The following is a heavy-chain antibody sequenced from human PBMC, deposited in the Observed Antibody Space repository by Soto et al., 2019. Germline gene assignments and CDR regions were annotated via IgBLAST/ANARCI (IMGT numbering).Heavy chain of an antibody. Sequence: ASVKVSCKASGYTFTSYYMHWVRQAPGQGLEWMGIINPSGGSTSYAQKFQGRVTMTRDTSTGTVYMELSSLRSEDTAVYYCARGGGVIVVVPAATPPPLDFDYWGQGTLVTVSS. CDR2: INPSGGST. CDR3: ARGGGVIVVVPAATPPPLDFDY. J-gene: IGHJ4*02. V-gene: IGHV1-46*01. D-gene: IGHD2-2*01. CDR1: GYTFTSYY.